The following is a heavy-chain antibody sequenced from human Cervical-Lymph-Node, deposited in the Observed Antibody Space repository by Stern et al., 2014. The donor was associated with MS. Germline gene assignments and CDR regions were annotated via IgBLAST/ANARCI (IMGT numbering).Heavy chain of an antibody. J-gene: IGHJ5*02. Sequence: VQLVESGGGVVQPGRSLRLSCAASGFTFSSYGMHWVRQAPGKGLERVAVMSYDGSNKYYADSVKGRFTISRDNSKNTLYLQMNSRRAEDTAVYYCAKDNRGYSYGLNWFDPWGQGTLVTVSS. CDR1: GFTFSSYG. CDR3: AKDNRGYSYGLNWFDP. CDR2: MSYDGSNK. D-gene: IGHD5-18*01. V-gene: IGHV3-30*18.